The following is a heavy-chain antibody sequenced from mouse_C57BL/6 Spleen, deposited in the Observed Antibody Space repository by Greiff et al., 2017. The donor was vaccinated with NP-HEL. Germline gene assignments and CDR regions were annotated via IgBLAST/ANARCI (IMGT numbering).Heavy chain of an antibody. J-gene: IGHJ2*01. CDR1: GFNIKDYY. D-gene: IGHD2-4*01. Sequence: EVQLPQSGAELVRAGASVQLSCTASGFNIKDYYMDRVKQRPEQGLGWIGRIAPEDDDTEYAPKFQGKATMTADTSSNTAYLQLSSLTSEDTAVYYCTTDGDYDRGHYFDYWGQGTTLTVSS. V-gene: IGHV14-1*01. CDR2: IAPEDDDT. CDR3: TTDGDYDRGHYFDY.